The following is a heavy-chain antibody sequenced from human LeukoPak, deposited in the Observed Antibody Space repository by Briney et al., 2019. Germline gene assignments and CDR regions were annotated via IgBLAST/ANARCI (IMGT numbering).Heavy chain of an antibody. J-gene: IGHJ5*02. V-gene: IGHV4-34*01. CDR2: INHSGST. CDR3: ARGYYDFWSGLSGIWFDP. CDR1: GGSFSGYY. Sequence: SETLSLTCAVYGGSFSGYYWSWIRQPPGKGLEWIGEINHSGSTNYNPCLKSRVTISVDTSKNQFSLKLSSVTAADTAVYYCARGYYDFWSGLSGIWFDPWGQGTLVTVSS. D-gene: IGHD3-3*01.